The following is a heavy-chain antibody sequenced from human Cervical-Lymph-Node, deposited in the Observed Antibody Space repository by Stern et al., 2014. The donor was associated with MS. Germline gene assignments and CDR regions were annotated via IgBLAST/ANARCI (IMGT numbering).Heavy chain of an antibody. D-gene: IGHD3-10*01. CDR2: IYTSGNT. J-gene: IGHJ2*01. Sequence: QVQLQESGPGLVKPSQTLSLTCTVSGGSISSGGYYWSWIRQHPGKGLEWIGYIYTSGNTYYNPSLRSRLTISVDTSKNQFSLKLNSVTAADTAVYYCAIDGGIRFGELLGSRYFDLWGRGTLVTVSS. CDR1: GGSISSGGYY. V-gene: IGHV4-31*03. CDR3: AIDGGIRFGELLGSRYFDL.